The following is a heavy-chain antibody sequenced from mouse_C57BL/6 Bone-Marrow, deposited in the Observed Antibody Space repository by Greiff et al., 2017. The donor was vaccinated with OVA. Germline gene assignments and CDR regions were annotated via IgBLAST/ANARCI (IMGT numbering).Heavy chain of an antibody. Sequence: VQLQQSGAELARPGASVKLSCKASGYTFTSYGISWVKQRTGQGLEWIGEIYPRSGHPSYNEKFKGKATLTAAKSSSTANMELRSEKAEDSAVYFCARGGLADWGKGTTRTVSS. D-gene: IGHD3-3*01. CDR3: ARGGLAD. J-gene: IGHJ2*01. CDR2: IYPRSGHP. CDR1: GYTFTSYG. V-gene: IGHV1-81*01.